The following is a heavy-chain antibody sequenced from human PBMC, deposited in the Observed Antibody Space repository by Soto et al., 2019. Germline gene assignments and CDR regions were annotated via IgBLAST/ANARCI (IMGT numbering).Heavy chain of an antibody. CDR2: IYWDDDK. Sequence: QITLKESGPTLVKPTQTLTLTCTFSGFSLSTSGVGVGWIRQPPGKALEWLALIYWDDDKRYSPSLKSRLTIXKXXYKNQVVLTMTNMDPVDTATYYCAHKGDGYRGFKYWGQGTLVTVSS. V-gene: IGHV2-5*02. CDR1: GFSLSTSGVG. CDR3: AHKGDGYRGFKY. D-gene: IGHD5-12*01. J-gene: IGHJ4*02.